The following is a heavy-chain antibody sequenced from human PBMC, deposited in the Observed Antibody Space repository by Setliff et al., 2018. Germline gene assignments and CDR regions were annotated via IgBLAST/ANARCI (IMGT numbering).Heavy chain of an antibody. CDR1: GFVFGTYG. V-gene: IGHV3-30*02. J-gene: IGHJ5*01. CDR2: VRFDGSYK. CDR3: RLGGIVGGTDS. Sequence: GGSLRLSCAASGFVFGTYGMHWVRQAPGKGLDWVASVRFDGSYKVYADSVKGRFTISRDNAKNSLYLQMNSLTVDDTGVYFCRLGGIVGGTDSWGQGTLVTVSS. D-gene: IGHD2-15*01.